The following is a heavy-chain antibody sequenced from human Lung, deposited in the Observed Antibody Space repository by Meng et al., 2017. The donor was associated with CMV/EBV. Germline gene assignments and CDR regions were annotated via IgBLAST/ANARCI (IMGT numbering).Heavy chain of an antibody. D-gene: IGHD2-2*01. CDR1: GFTFSGSA. Sequence: GGSLRLXCAASGFTFSGSAMHWVRQASGKGLEWVGRIRSKANSYATAYAASVKGRFTISRDDSKNTAYLQMNSLKTEDTAVYYCTRRGPAAMGGMGVWGQGTXVTVSS. CDR3: TRRGPAAMGGMGV. V-gene: IGHV3-73*01. CDR2: IRSKANSYAT. J-gene: IGHJ6*02.